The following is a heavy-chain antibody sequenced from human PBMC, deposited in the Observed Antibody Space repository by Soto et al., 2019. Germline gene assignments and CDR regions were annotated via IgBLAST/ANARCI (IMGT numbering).Heavy chain of an antibody. D-gene: IGHD2-21*02. Sequence: PGGSLRLSCAASGFTFSSYSMNWVRQAPGKGLEWVSSIGTRSDIYYADSVKGRFTISRDNAKNSLSLQMNSMTAEDTAVYYCAREETAWPLAYGLDVWGQGTTVTVSS. CDR2: IGTRSDI. J-gene: IGHJ6*02. V-gene: IGHV3-21*01. CDR3: AREETAWPLAYGLDV. CDR1: GFTFSSYS.